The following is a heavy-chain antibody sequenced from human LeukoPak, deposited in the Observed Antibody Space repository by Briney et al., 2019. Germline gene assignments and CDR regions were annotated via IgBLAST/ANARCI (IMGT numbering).Heavy chain of an antibody. V-gene: IGHV3-23*01. J-gene: IGHJ4*02. D-gene: IGHD6-13*01. CDR1: GFTFSSYA. CDR2: ISGSGGST. CDR3: ATRSGYSSSWYPQ. Sequence: GGSLRLSCAASGFTFSSYAMSWVRQAPGKGLEWVSAISGSGGSTYYADSVKGRFTISRDNSKNTLYLQMNSLRAEDTAVYYCATRSGYSSSWYPQWGQGTLVTVSS.